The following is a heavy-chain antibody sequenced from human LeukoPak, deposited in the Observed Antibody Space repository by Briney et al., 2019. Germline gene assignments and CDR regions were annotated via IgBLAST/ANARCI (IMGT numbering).Heavy chain of an antibody. CDR2: INHSGST. V-gene: IGHV4-34*01. CDR3: ARMAYYVFWSGCYAFDI. CDR1: GGSFSGYY. Sequence: SETLSLTCAVYGGSFSGYYWSWIRQPPGKGLEWIGEINHSGSTNYNPSLKSRVTISVDTSKNQFSLKLSSVTAADTAVYYCARMAYYVFWSGCYAFDIGAQGTMVTVSS. D-gene: IGHD3-3*01. J-gene: IGHJ3*02.